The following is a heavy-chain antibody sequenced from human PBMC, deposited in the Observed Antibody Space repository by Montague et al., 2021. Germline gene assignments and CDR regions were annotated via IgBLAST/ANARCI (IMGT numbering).Heavy chain of an antibody. CDR3: ARDHGLINAWAY. CDR2: TYYRSRWYF. Sequence: CAISGDSVSSTTTAWHWIRQSPSRGLEWLGRTYYRSRWYFDYAPSVKSRITIQPDTVTNQFSLQVNSVTPEDTAVYFCARDHGLINAWAYWGQGTLVTVSS. V-gene: IGHV6-1*01. J-gene: IGHJ4*02. D-gene: IGHD2-8*01. CDR1: GDSVSSTTTA.